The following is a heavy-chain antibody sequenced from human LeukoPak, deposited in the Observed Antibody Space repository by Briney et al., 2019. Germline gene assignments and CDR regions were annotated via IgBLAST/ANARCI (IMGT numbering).Heavy chain of an antibody. CDR1: GYSISSGYY. CDR3: ARSGQLWTKSFDY. J-gene: IGHJ4*02. CDR2: IYHSGST. V-gene: IGHV4-38-2*02. D-gene: IGHD5-18*01. Sequence: SETLSLTCTVSGYSISSGYYWGWIRQPPGKGLEWIGSIYHSGSTNYNPSLKSRVTISVDTSKNQFSLKLSSVTAADTAVYYCARSGQLWTKSFDYWGQGTLVTVSS.